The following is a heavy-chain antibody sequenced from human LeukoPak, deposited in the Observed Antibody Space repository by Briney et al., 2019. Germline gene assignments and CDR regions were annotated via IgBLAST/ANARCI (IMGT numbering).Heavy chain of an antibody. Sequence: ASVKVSCKASGYTFTSYDINWVRQATGQGLERMGWMIPNSGNAGYAQKFQGRVTITRNTSISTAYMELSSLRSEDTAVYYCATGSSSSLGYYYMDVWGKGTTVTVSS. V-gene: IGHV1-8*03. CDR1: GYTFTSYD. D-gene: IGHD6-6*01. CDR3: ATGSSSSLGYYYMDV. CDR2: MIPNSGNA. J-gene: IGHJ6*03.